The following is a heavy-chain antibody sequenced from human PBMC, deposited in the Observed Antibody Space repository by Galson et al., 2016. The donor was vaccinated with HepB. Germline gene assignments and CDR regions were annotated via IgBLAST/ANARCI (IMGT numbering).Heavy chain of an antibody. Sequence: SLRLSCAASGLTFSSHDMHWVRQAPGKGLEWAARISNDGSNEKYADSVKGRFTISRDNSKDTLYLSMSSLRVEDTAVYYCAKPPASLVVFAPTYWSFDLWGRGTLVTVSS. CDR2: ISNDGSNE. CDR1: GLTFSSHD. J-gene: IGHJ2*01. CDR3: AKPPASLVVFAPTYWSFDL. V-gene: IGHV3-30*18. D-gene: IGHD3-22*01.